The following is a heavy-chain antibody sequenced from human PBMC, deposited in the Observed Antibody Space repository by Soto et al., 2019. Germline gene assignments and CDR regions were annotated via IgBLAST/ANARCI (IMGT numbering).Heavy chain of an antibody. Sequence: ASVKVSCKASGYTFTSYGITWVRQAPGQGLEWMGWISAYNGHTKFAQNLQDRVTMTTDTSTSTAYMELRSLRSDGTAVYYCARASRYYYDSSATWFDPWGQGTLVTVSS. J-gene: IGHJ5*02. V-gene: IGHV1-18*04. CDR3: ARASRYYYDSSATWFDP. D-gene: IGHD3-22*01. CDR1: GYTFTSYG. CDR2: ISAYNGHT.